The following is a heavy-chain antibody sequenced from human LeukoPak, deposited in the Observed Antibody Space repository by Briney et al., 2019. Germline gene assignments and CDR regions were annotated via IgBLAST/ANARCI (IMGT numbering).Heavy chain of an antibody. CDR1: GGSISSSSYY. CDR3: ARSSGTGWFDP. J-gene: IGHJ5*02. CDR2: IYYSGST. Sequence: SETLSLTCTVSGGSISSSSYYWGWIRQPPGKGLEWIGSIYYSGSTYYNPSLKSRVTISVDTSKNQFSLKLSSVTAADTAVYYCARSSGTGWFDPWGQGILVTVSS. D-gene: IGHD1-1*01. V-gene: IGHV4-39*07.